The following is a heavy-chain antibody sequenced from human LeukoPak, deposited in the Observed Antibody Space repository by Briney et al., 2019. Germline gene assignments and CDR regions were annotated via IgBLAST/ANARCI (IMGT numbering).Heavy chain of an antibody. CDR3: ARATDYFDY. Sequence: PGGSLRLSCAASGFTFSSYSMNWVRQAPGKGLEWVSSIRSSSSYIYYADSVKGRFTISRDNAKNSLYLQMNSLRAEDTAVYYCARATDYFDYWGQGTLVTVSS. J-gene: IGHJ4*02. CDR1: GFTFSSYS. V-gene: IGHV3-21*01. CDR2: IRSSSSYI.